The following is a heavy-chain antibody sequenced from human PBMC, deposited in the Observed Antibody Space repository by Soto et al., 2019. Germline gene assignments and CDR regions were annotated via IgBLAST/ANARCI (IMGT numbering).Heavy chain of an antibody. Sequence: GSSVKVSCKASGYTFTGHYIHWVRQAPEQGPEWMGEIGPESGATRYAQKFQGRVTMTRDMSITTVYMELNNLSPDDTAVYYCGRGRSGQRVVFYWGHGTPVTVS. CDR1: GYTFTGHY. J-gene: IGHJ4*01. CDR2: IGPESGAT. V-gene: IGHV1-2*02. D-gene: IGHD1-26*01. CDR3: GRGRSGQRVVFY.